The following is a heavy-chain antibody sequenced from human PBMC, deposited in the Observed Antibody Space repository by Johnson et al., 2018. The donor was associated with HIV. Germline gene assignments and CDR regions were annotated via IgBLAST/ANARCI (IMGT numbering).Heavy chain of an antibody. D-gene: IGHD2-2*01. V-gene: IGHV3-23*04. CDR2: ISGSGGST. J-gene: IGHJ3*02. CDR3: AKGDIVVVPAADYSSSSVDI. CDR1: GFTFSSYA. Sequence: EVHLVESGGGLVQPGGSLRLSCAASGFTFSSYAMSWVRQAPGKGLEWVSAISGSGGSTYYADSVKGRFTISRDNSKNTLYLQMNSLRAEDTAVYYCAKGDIVVVPAADYSSSSVDIWGQGTMVTVSS.